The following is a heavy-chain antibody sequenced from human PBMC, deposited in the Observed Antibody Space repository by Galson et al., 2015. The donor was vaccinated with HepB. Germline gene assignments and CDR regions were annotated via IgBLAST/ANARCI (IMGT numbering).Heavy chain of an antibody. CDR2: IRSKAYGGTT. CDR3: TRVSFRAATGTFDY. D-gene: IGHD6-13*01. V-gene: IGHV3-49*04. CDR1: GFTFGDHA. Sequence: SLRLSCAAYGFTFGDHAMSWVRQAPGKGLEWVGFIRSKAYGGTTEYAASVGGRFAISRDDSKTIAYLQMNSLKTEDTAVYYCTRVSFRAATGTFDYWGQGTLVTVSS. J-gene: IGHJ4*02.